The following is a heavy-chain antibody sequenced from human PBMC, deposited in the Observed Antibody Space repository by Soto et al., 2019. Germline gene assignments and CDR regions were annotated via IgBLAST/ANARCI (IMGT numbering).Heavy chain of an antibody. Sequence: GGSLRLSCAASGFTFTSFAVSWVRQAPGKGLEWVSAISGSGGATYYADSVKGRFTVSRDNSRNTLYLQMNSLRAEDTAVYYCAKAYDYYANSGYIYWGQGTLVTVSS. CDR2: ISGSGGAT. CDR1: GFTFTSFA. D-gene: IGHD3-22*01. CDR3: AKAYDYYANSGYIY. V-gene: IGHV3-23*01. J-gene: IGHJ4*02.